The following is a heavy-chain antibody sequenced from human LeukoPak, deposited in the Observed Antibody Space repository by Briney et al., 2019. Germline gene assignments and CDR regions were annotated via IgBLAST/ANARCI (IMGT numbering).Heavy chain of an antibody. D-gene: IGHD1-26*01. J-gene: IGHJ3*02. CDR1: GFTVSSNY. CDR3: ASGSGVGGSPVDAFDI. CDR2: IYSGGST. V-gene: IGHV3-53*01. Sequence: GGSLRPSCAASGFTVSSNYMSSVRQAPGKGLEWVSFIYSGGSTYYADSVKGRFTISRDNSKNTLYLQMNSLRGEDTAVYYCASGSGVGGSPVDAFDIWGQGTMVTVSS.